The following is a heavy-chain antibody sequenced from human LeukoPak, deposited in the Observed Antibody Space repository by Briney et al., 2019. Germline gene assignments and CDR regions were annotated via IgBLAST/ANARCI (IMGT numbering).Heavy chain of an antibody. J-gene: IGHJ4*02. D-gene: IGHD3-16*01. CDR2: ISGSGGST. CDR3: AKIMSHMAWTDY. V-gene: IGHV3-23*01. Sequence: AGSLRLSCAASGFTFSSYAMSWVRQAPGKGLEWVSAISGSGGSTYYADSVKGRSTISRDNSKNTLYLQMNSLRAEDTAVYYCAKIMSHMAWTDYWGQGTLVTLSS. CDR1: GFTFSSYA.